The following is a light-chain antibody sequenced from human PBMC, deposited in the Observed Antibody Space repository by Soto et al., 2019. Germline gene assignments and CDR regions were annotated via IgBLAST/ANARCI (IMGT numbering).Light chain of an antibody. CDR3: HQRQSWPRT. CDR1: QSVSRK. CDR2: LTS. Sequence: ETVLTQSPATVSLTPGDRATLPCRASQSVSRKLAWYQQTRGQAPRLLIYLTSNRAAGIPARFSGSGSETDFTLTISDVEPEDFAVYYCHQRQSWPRTFGQGTKVDIK. V-gene: IGKV3-11*01. J-gene: IGKJ1*01.